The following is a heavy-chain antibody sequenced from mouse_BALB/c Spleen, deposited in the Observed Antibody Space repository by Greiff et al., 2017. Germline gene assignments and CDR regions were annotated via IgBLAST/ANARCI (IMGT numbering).Heavy chain of an antibody. CDR2: INPDSSTI. Sequence: DVQLQESGGGLVQPGGSLKLSCAASGFDFSRYWMSWVRQAPGKGLEWIGEINPDSSTINYTPSLKDKFIISRDNAKNTLYLQMSKVRSEDTALYYCARRGAAYYGNYYAMDYWGQGTSVTVSS. D-gene: IGHD2-10*01. V-gene: IGHV4-1*02. CDR1: GFDFSRYW. J-gene: IGHJ4*01. CDR3: ARRGAAYYGNYYAMDY.